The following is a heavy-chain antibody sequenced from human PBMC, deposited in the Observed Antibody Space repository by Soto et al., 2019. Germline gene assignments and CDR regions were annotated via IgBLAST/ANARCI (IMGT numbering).Heavy chain of an antibody. D-gene: IGHD3-3*01. CDR2: ISYDGSNK. Sequence: GGSLRLSCAASGFTFSSYAMHWVRQAPGKGLEWVAVISYDGSNKYYADSVKGRFTISRDNSKNTLYLQMNSLRAEDTAVYYCARDIKGGITIFGVFISYYSYYYGMDVWALGTTVTVS. V-gene: IGHV3-30-3*01. CDR1: GFTFSSYA. J-gene: IGHJ6*02. CDR3: ARDIKGGITIFGVFISYYSYYYGMDV.